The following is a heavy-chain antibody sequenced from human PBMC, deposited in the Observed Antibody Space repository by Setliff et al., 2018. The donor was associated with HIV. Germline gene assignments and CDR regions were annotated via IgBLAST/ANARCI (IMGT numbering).Heavy chain of an antibody. CDR1: GGSFSDYY. CDR2: VNRGRRT. V-gene: IGHV4-34*01. J-gene: IGHJ4*02. D-gene: IGHD3-22*01. CDR3: AREISYSYGGRGHPL. Sequence: SETLSLTCALYGGSFSDYYRSWIRQPPGMGLEWIGEVNRGRRTNYNSSLKSRVTISIDTSRNQFSLTVSSVTAADTAVYYCAREISYSYGGRGHPLWGQGTLVTVSS.